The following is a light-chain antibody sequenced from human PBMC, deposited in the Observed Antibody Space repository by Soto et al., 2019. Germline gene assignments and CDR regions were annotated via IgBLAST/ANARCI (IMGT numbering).Light chain of an antibody. CDR3: QQSYSTPLT. CDR1: QSISSY. Sequence: DIQMTQSPSSLFAYVGDRVTITCRASQSISSYLNWYQQKPGKAPKLLIYAASSLQSGVPSRFSGSGSGTDFTLTISSLQPEDFAPYYCQQSYSTPLTFGGGTKVDIK. V-gene: IGKV1-39*01. J-gene: IGKJ4*01. CDR2: AAS.